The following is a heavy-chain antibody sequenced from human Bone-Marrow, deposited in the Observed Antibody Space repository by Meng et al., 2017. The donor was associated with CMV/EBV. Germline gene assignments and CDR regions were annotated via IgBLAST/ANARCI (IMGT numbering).Heavy chain of an antibody. D-gene: IGHD1-1*01. CDR1: GFTFSTYT. CDR3: ARDHDEDGIPFAY. Sequence: GGSLRLSCAASGFTFSTYTMNWVRQAPGKGLEWVSSISSGSSYIYYADSVKGRFTISRDNAKNSLYLQMNSLRADDTAVYYCARDHDEDGIPFAYWGQGTRVTVSS. J-gene: IGHJ4*02. V-gene: IGHV3-21*01. CDR2: ISSGSSYI.